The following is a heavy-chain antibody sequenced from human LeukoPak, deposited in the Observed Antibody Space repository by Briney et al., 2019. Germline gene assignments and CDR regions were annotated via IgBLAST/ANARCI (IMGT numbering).Heavy chain of an antibody. CDR3: ARDIPSVAGPSGNAFDI. Sequence: GGSPRLSCAASGFTFSSYSMNWVRQAPGKGLEWVSSISSSSSYIYYADSVKGRFTISRDNAKNSLYLQMNSLRAEDTAVYYCARDIPSVAGPSGNAFDIWGKGQWSPSPQ. J-gene: IGHJ3*02. CDR1: GFTFSSYS. CDR2: ISSSSSYI. V-gene: IGHV3-21*01. D-gene: IGHD6-19*01.